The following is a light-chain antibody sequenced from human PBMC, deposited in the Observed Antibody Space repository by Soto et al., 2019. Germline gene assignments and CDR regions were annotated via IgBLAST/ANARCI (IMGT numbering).Light chain of an antibody. J-gene: IGLJ1*01. Sequence: QSALTQPPSASGSPGQSVTISCTGTSSDVGGYNYVSWYQQHPGKAPKLIIYEVSKRPSGVPDRFSGSKSGNTASLTVSGLQAEDEADYYCRSYVGSNTLYVFGTGTKLTVL. CDR3: RSYVGSNTLYV. CDR1: SSDVGGYNY. CDR2: EVS. V-gene: IGLV2-8*01.